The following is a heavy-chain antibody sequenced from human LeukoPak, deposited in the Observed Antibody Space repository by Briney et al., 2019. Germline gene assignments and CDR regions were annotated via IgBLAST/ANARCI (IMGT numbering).Heavy chain of an antibody. V-gene: IGHV3-23*01. J-gene: IGHJ4*02. D-gene: IGHD6-13*01. Sequence: GGSLRLSCAASGFTFSSYAMIWVRQAPGKGLEWVSSISDTGGSTYYADSLKGRFTISRDNSKNTLYLQMNSLRAEDTAVYYCAKDLPAAAGMGGFDCWGQGTLVTVSS. CDR2: ISDTGGST. CDR3: AKDLPAAAGMGGFDC. CDR1: GFTFSSYA.